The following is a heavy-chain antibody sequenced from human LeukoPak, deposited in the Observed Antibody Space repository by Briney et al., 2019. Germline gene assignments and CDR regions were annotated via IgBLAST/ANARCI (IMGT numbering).Heavy chain of an antibody. CDR1: GGSISSSNW. CDR3: ARDSRYSSGWYAGGVTNYFQH. Sequence: SETLSLTCAVSGGSISSSNWWSWVRQPPGKGLEWIGEIYHSGSTNYNPSLKSRVTISVDKSKNQFSLKLSSVTAADTAVYYCARDSRYSSGWYAGGVTNYFQHWGQGTLVTVSS. V-gene: IGHV4-4*02. J-gene: IGHJ1*01. D-gene: IGHD6-19*01. CDR2: IYHSGST.